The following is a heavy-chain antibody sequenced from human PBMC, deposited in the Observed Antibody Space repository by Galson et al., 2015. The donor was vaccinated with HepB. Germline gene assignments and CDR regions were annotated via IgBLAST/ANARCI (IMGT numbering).Heavy chain of an antibody. CDR3: AREKGVAAAAFDF. CDR1: GFTFSDNH. J-gene: IGHJ3*01. V-gene: IGHV3-11*01. Sequence: SLRLSCAASGFTFSDNHMSWIRQTPGKGLEWVSYIDSSGYTTHNADSVEGRFTISRDNAKSSLYLQMSSLRAEDTAVYYCAREKGVAAAAFDFWGQGTMVTVSS. CDR2: IDSSGYTT. D-gene: IGHD6-13*01.